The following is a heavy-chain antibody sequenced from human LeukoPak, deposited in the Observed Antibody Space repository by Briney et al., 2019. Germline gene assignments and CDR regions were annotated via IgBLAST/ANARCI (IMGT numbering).Heavy chain of an antibody. CDR1: GYTFTGYY. Sequence: ASVKVSCKASGYTFTGYYRHWVRQAPGQGLEWMRCINPNSGGTKYAQKFQGGVTLTRDTSISTAYMELSRLRSDDTAVYYCARGETVYGGAIVYWGQGTLVTVSS. V-gene: IGHV1-2*02. CDR2: INPNSGGT. D-gene: IGHD3-16*02. J-gene: IGHJ4*02. CDR3: ARGETVYGGAIVY.